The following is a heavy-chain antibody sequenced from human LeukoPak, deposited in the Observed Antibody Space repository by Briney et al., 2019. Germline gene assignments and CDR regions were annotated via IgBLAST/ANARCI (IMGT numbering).Heavy chain of an antibody. CDR1: GYSFTSYW. Sequence: GESLKISCKGSGYSFTSYWISWVRQMPGKGLEWMGWISAYNGNTNYAQKLQGRVTMTTDTSTSTAYMELRSLRSDDTAVYYCARVPYYFDYWGQGTLVTVSS. CDR2: ISAYNGNT. V-gene: IGHV1-18*04. CDR3: ARVPYYFDY. J-gene: IGHJ4*02.